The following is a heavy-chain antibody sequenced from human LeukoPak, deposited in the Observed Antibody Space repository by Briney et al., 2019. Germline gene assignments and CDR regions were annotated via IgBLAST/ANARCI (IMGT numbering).Heavy chain of an antibody. D-gene: IGHD3-3*02. J-gene: IGHJ4*02. V-gene: IGHV3-7*01. CDR2: IKQDGNEK. CDR3: ARDGAFRIYDY. CDR1: GFTLSSYW. Sequence: GGSLRLSRAASGFTLSSYWMTWVRQAPAKGLEWVASIKQDGNEKYYVDSVKGRVTISRDNARNSLYLQMSSQRADDTAVYYCARDGAFRIYDYWGQGTLVTVSS.